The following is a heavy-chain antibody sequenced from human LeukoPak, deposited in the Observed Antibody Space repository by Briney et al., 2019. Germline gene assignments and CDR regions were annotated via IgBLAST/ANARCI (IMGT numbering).Heavy chain of an antibody. CDR2: INPDGGNT. D-gene: IGHD5-24*01. CDR1: GYTFTNSY. CDR3: ARIRDGYNDAYDL. J-gene: IGHJ3*01. V-gene: IGHV1-46*01. Sequence: ASVKVACKASGYTFTNSYIHWVRQAPGQVLEWMGLINPDGGNTNYAQNFQGRVTLTRDTSTSTVYMELSSLRSEDTAIYYCARIRDGYNDAYDLWGQGTVVTVPS.